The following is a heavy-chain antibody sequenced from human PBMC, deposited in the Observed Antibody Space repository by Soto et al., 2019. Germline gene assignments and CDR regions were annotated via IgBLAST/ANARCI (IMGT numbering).Heavy chain of an antibody. CDR2: IYYSGST. CDR3: AREGVTTYEDWFDP. V-gene: IGHV4-59*01. Sequence: NPSETLSLTCTVSGGSISSYYWSWIRQPPGKGLEWIGYIYYSGSTNYNPSLKSRVTISVDTSKNQFSLKLSSVTAADTAVYYCAREGVTTYEDWFDPWGQGTLVTVSS. D-gene: IGHD4-17*01. J-gene: IGHJ5*02. CDR1: GGSISSYY.